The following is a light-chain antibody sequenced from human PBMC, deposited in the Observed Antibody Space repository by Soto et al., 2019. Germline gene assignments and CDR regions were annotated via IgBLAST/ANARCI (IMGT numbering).Light chain of an antibody. J-gene: IGKJ4*01. CDR3: QQYGGSPRLT. CDR1: QSVTSSY. V-gene: IGKV3-20*01. CDR2: DAS. Sequence: EIVLTQSPDTLSLSPGERATLSCRASQSVTSSYLAWYQQRPGQAPRLLIYDASSRATGIPARFSGSGSGTVFTLTISRLEPEDFAVYYCQQYGGSPRLTFGGGTKVEIK.